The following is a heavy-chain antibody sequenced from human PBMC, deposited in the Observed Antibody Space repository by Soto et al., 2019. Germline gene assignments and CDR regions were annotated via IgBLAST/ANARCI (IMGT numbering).Heavy chain of an antibody. CDR1: GYTFTSYY. D-gene: IGHD2-8*01. J-gene: IGHJ4*02. CDR3: SIPPYPGCMNAVCYPLGY. Sequence: QVQLVQSGAEVKKPGASVKISCKASGYTFTSYYMHWVRQAPGQGLEWMGIINPSGGSTNYAQKLEGRVAMTGGMSTSTVYMELNSLRSEDTAVYYCSIPPYPGCMNAVCYPLGYWGQGTMVTVSS. CDR2: INPSGGST. V-gene: IGHV1-46*01.